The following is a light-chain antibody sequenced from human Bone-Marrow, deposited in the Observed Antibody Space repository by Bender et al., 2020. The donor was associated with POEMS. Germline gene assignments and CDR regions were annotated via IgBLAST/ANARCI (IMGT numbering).Light chain of an antibody. Sequence: SYELTQPSSVSVSPGQTARIPCSGDILATKYARWFQQKPGQAPLLVIYKDRERPSGIPGRFSGSSSGTTVTLTISGAQVEDEADYYCQSADSSGTYHVVFGGGTKLTVL. V-gene: IGLV3-27*01. CDR2: KDR. J-gene: IGLJ2*01. CDR3: QSADSSGTYHVV. CDR1: ILATKY.